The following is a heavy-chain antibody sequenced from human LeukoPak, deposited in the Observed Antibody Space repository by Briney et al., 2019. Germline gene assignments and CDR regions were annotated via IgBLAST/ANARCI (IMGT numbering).Heavy chain of an antibody. Sequence: PSETLSLTCTASGGSISSYYWSWIRQPPGKGLEWIGYIYYSGSTNYNPSLKSRVTISVDTSKNQFSLKLSSVTAADTAVYYCAREGWLGDTMIVVVSLDAFDIWGQGTMVTVSS. CDR1: GGSISSYY. J-gene: IGHJ3*02. CDR2: IYYSGST. CDR3: AREGWLGDTMIVVVSLDAFDI. D-gene: IGHD3-22*01. V-gene: IGHV4-59*01.